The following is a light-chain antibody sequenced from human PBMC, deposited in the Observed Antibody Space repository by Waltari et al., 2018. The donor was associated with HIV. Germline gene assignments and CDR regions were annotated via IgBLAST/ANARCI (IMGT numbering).Light chain of an antibody. CDR2: DVS. Sequence: QSALTQPASVSGSPGQSITISCTGTSSDVGGYNYVSWYQQHPGKAPKLMIYDVSKRTTGVSNRFSVSKSGNTASLTISGLQAEDEADYYCSSYTSSSPYAFGTGTKVTVL. V-gene: IGLV2-14*03. CDR1: SSDVGGYNY. J-gene: IGLJ1*01. CDR3: SSYTSSSPYA.